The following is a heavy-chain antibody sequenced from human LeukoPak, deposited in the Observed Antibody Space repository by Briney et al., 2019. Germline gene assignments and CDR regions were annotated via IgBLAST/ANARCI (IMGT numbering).Heavy chain of an antibody. CDR1: GRSISSGGYY. Sequence: PPQTLSLTCTLSGRSISSGGYYWSWIRQHPGKGLEWIGYIYYSGSTYYNPSLKSRVTISVDTSKNQFSLKLSSVTAADTAVYYCARGSPYDYIWGSYRPHFFDYWGQGTLVTVSS. D-gene: IGHD3-16*02. J-gene: IGHJ4*02. CDR2: IYYSGST. V-gene: IGHV4-31*03. CDR3: ARGSPYDYIWGSYRPHFFDY.